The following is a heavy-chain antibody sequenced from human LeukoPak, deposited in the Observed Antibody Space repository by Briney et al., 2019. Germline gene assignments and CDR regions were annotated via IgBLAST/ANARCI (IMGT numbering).Heavy chain of an antibody. CDR3: AKDGYGSGWNFDY. CDR1: GFTFSSDW. J-gene: IGHJ4*02. V-gene: IGHV3-7*01. D-gene: IGHD6-19*01. CDR2: IRQDGSEK. Sequence: GGSLRLSCVASGFTFSSDWMSWVRQAPGKGLEWVANIRQDGSEKYYVDSVKGRFTISRDNAKNSLYLQMNSLRAEDTAVYYCAKDGYGSGWNFDYWGQGTLVTVSS.